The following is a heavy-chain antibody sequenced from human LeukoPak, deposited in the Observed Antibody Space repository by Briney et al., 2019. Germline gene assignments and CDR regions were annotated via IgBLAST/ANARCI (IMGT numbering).Heavy chain of an antibody. CDR1: GFTFSTYW. D-gene: IGHD6-19*01. J-gene: IGHJ3*02. CDR3: ARVAYGWSRGDAFDI. CDR2: IKEDGNKK. Sequence: GGSLRLSCVASGFTFSTYWMTWVRQAPGKGLEWVASIKEDGNKKSYVDSVGGRFTISRDNAKNSMFLQMNSLRVEDTAVFYCARVAYGWSRGDAFDIWGHGTTVTVSS. V-gene: IGHV3-7*01.